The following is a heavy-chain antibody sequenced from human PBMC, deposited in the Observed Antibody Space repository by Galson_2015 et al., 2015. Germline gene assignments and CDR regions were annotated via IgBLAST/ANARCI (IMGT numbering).Heavy chain of an antibody. Sequence: TLSLTCTVSGGSISSGSYYWSWIRQPAGKGLEWIGRIYTSGSTNYNPSLKSRVTISVDTSKNQFSLKLSSVTAADTAVYYCAREAPLGATPYYYYGMDVWGQGTTVTVSS. CDR3: AREAPLGATPYYYYGMDV. CDR1: GGSISSGSYY. V-gene: IGHV4-61*02. J-gene: IGHJ6*02. D-gene: IGHD1-26*01. CDR2: IYTSGST.